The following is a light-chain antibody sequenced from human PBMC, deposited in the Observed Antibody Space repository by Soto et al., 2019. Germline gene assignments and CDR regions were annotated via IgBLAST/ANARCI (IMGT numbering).Light chain of an antibody. CDR3: FSYRSSSTLGV. J-gene: IGLJ3*02. V-gene: IGLV2-14*01. Sequence: QSVLTQPASVSGSPGQSITISCTGTSSDVGGYDYVSWYQHHPGKAPKLMIYEVSNRPSGVSNRFSGSRSGNAASLSISGLQAEDEADYYCFSYRSSSTLGVFGGGTQLIVL. CDR2: EVS. CDR1: SSDVGGYDY.